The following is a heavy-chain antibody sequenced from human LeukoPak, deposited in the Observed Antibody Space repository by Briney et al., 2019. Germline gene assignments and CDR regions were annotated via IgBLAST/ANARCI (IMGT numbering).Heavy chain of an antibody. CDR3: ARGHSSGWYYFDY. V-gene: IGHV3-74*01. CDR2: INSDGSST. Sequence: GGSLRLSCAASGFTFSSYWMHWVRQAPGKGLVWVSRINSDGSSTSYADSVKGRFTISRDNAKNTLCLQMNSLRAEDTAVYYCARGHSSGWYYFDYWGQGTLVTVSS. J-gene: IGHJ4*02. CDR1: GFTFSSYW. D-gene: IGHD6-19*01.